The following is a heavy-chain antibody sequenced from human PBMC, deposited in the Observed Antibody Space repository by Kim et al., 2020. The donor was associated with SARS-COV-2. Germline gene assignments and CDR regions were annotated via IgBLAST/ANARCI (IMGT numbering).Heavy chain of an antibody. Sequence: SETLSLTCAVYGGSFSGYYWSWIRQPPGKGLEWIGEINHSGSTNYNPSLKSRVTISVDTSKNQFSLKLSSVTAADTAVYYCARGTTTVTQYYYYYYYMDVWGKGTTVTVSS. CDR1: GGSFSGYY. D-gene: IGHD4-17*01. V-gene: IGHV4-34*01. J-gene: IGHJ6*03. CDR3: ARGTTTVTQYYYYYYYMDV. CDR2: INHSGST.